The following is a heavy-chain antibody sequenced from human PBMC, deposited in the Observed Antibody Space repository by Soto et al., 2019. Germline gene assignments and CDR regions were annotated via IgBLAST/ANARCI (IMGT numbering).Heavy chain of an antibody. D-gene: IGHD1-26*01. Sequence: AKVSCKASGYTFTGDYLHWVRQAPGQGLEWMAWINPKSGYTKSAQKFQARVTLTRDTSISTAYMELRSLRSEDTAVYFCARYTGSNSLFDSWGQGTLVTVSS. V-gene: IGHV1-2*02. J-gene: IGHJ4*02. CDR1: GYTFTGDY. CDR3: ARYTGSNSLFDS. CDR2: INPKSGYT.